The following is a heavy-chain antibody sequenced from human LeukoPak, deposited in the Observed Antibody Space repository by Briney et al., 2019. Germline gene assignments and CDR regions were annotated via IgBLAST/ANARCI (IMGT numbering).Heavy chain of an antibody. CDR2: IWYGGSIQ. Sequence: GGSLRLSCAASGFTFSSYGMHWVRQAPGKGLEWVAAIWYGGSIQYYADSVKGRFTISGDNSKNTLYLQMDSLRAEDTAVYYCARAGYCSGGSCYGSDYWGQGTLVSVSS. CDR1: GFTFSSYG. D-gene: IGHD2-15*01. V-gene: IGHV3-33*01. J-gene: IGHJ4*02. CDR3: ARAGYCSGGSCYGSDY.